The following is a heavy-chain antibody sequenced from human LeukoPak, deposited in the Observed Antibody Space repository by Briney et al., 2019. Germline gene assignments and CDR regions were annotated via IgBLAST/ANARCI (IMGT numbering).Heavy chain of an antibody. CDR3: ARYLDRSGNDY. Sequence: PSETLSLTCGVYGGSFGGSYWTWIRQPPGKGLEWIGEINHSGSTNYNPSLKSRVTISVDTSKNQFSLKLNSVTAADTAVYYCARYLDRSGNDYWGQGTLVTVSS. V-gene: IGHV4-34*01. CDR1: GGSFGGSY. D-gene: IGHD3-3*01. J-gene: IGHJ4*02. CDR2: INHSGST.